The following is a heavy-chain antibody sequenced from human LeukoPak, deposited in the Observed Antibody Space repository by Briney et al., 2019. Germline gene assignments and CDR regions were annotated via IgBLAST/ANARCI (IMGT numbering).Heavy chain of an antibody. CDR1: GVSISSSNSY. D-gene: IGHD3-3*01. J-gene: IGHJ4*02. V-gene: IGHV4-39*07. CDR2: IYYSGNT. Sequence: SETLSLTRTVSGVSISSSNSYWGWIRQPPGKGLEWIGSIYYSGNTYYNPSLKSRVTISVDTSKNQFSLKLSSVTAADTAVYYCARSPPYYDFWSGYYRSTYFDYWGQGTLVTVSS. CDR3: ARSPPYYDFWSGYYRSTYFDY.